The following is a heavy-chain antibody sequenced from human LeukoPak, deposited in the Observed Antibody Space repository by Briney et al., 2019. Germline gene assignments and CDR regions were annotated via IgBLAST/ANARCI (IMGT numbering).Heavy chain of an antibody. J-gene: IGHJ4*02. CDR2: ISGSGGTT. CDR3: ALAAAASSFDY. Sequence: PGGSLRLFCAASGFTFSNYGMSWVRQAPGKGLEWVSGISGSGGTTYYADSVKGRFTISRDNSKNTLYLQMNSLRVEDTAVYYCALAAAASSFDYWGQGTLLTVSS. V-gene: IGHV3-23*01. D-gene: IGHD2-15*01. CDR1: GFTFSNYG.